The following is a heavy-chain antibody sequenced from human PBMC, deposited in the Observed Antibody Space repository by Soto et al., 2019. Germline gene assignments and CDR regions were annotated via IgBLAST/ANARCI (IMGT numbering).Heavy chain of an antibody. CDR1: EFSISRHV. J-gene: IGHJ4*02. CDR3: AKGSYDILTGVHY. CDR2: ISNDGTNK. D-gene: IGHD3-9*01. Sequence: PWRPQRLSCAAAEFSISRHVMHWVRQAPGKGLAWVAVISNDGTNKYYADSVKGRFTISRDNSKNTLYLEMSSLRVEDTAAYYCAKGSYDILTGVHYWGQGTLVTVSS. V-gene: IGHV3-30*18.